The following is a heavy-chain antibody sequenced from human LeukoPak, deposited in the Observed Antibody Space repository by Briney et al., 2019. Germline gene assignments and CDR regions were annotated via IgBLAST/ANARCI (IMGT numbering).Heavy chain of an antibody. V-gene: IGHV3-11*04. J-gene: IGHJ6*03. CDR1: GFTFSDYY. CDR2: ISSSGNII. CDR3: ARVALGSTSYYYMDV. Sequence: PGGSLRLSCAASGFTFSDYYMSWIRQAPGKGLEWVSHISSSGNIIYYADSVKGRFTISRDYAKNSLYLQMNSLRAEDTAVYYCARVALGSTSYYYMDVWGKGTTVTVSS. D-gene: IGHD2-2*01.